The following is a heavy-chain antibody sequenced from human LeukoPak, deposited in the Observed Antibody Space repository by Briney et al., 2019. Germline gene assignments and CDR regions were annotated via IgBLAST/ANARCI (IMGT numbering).Heavy chain of an antibody. J-gene: IGHJ4*02. CDR1: EFSVGSNY. Sequence: GGSLRLSCAASEFSVGSNYMTWVRQAPGKGLEWVSGISPNGVITYYADSVKGRFTISRDNSKGTVYLQMNSLRAEDTAVYYCAKDDAWIQFGNWGRGTLVNVSS. CDR2: ISPNGVIT. V-gene: IGHV3-23*01. D-gene: IGHD5-24*01. CDR3: AKDDAWIQFGN.